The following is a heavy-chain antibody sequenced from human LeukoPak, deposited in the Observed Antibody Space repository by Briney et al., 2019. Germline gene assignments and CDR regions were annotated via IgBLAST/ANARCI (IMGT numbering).Heavy chain of an antibody. V-gene: IGHV4-59*01. Sequence: PSETLSLTCTVSGGSISSYYWSWIRQPPGKRLEWLGYIYYSGSTNYNPSLKSRVTISVDTSKNQFSLKLSSVTAADTAVYYCARVPWTYYYDSSGYYYMDVWGKGTTVTVSS. J-gene: IGHJ6*03. D-gene: IGHD3-22*01. CDR2: IYYSGST. CDR1: GGSISSYY. CDR3: ARVPWTYYYDSSGYYYMDV.